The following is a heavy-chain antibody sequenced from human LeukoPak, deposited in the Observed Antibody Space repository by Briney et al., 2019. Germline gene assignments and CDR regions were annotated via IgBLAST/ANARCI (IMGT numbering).Heavy chain of an antibody. D-gene: IGHD2-15*01. CDR2: IRSKAHGGTT. V-gene: IGHV3-49*04. CDR3: SRRRCSGGVCYFDY. CDR1: GFTFGDYA. Sequence: PGGSLRLSCTASGFTFGDYAMSWVRQAPGKGLQWVGFIRSKAHGGTTECAASVKGRFTISRDDSKGIAYLQMNSLKTEDTAVYYCSRRRCSGGVCYFDYWGQGTLVTVSS. J-gene: IGHJ4*02.